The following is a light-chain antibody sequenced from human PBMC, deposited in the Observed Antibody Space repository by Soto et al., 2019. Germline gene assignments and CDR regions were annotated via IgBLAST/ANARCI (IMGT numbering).Light chain of an antibody. J-gene: IGLJ1*01. V-gene: IGLV2-8*01. CDR1: SSEVGGYNY. Sequence: QSVLAQPPSASGSPGQSVTISCPGTSSEVGGYNYVSLYQQHPGKAPKLMIYEVSKRPSGVPDRFSGSKSGNTASLTVSGLQAEDEADYYCSSYAGSNNLYVFGTGTKVTVL. CDR2: EVS. CDR3: SSYAGSNNLYV.